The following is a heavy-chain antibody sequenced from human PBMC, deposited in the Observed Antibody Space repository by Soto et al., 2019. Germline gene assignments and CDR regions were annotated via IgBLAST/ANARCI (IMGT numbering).Heavy chain of an antibody. J-gene: IGHJ4*02. Sequence: QVQLVESGGGVVQPGRSLRLSCAASGFTFSSYGRHWVRQAPGKGLEWVAVISYDGSNKYYADSVKGRFTISRDNSKNTLYLQMNSLRAEDTAVYYCAKLRVGYCSSTSCYEVELYDYWGQGTLVTVSS. CDR3: AKLRVGYCSSTSCYEVELYDY. V-gene: IGHV3-30*18. D-gene: IGHD2-2*01. CDR1: GFTFSSYG. CDR2: ISYDGSNK.